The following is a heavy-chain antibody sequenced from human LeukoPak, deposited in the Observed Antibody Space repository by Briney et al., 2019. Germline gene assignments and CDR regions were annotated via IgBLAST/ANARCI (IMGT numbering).Heavy chain of an antibody. Sequence: SETLSLTCTVSGGSISSSSYYWGWIRQPPGKGLEWSGSIYYSGSTYYNPSLKSRVTISVDTSKNQFSLKLSSVTAADTAVYYCARAPISLPHCSSTSCYSPYFDYWGQGTLVTVSS. D-gene: IGHD2-2*01. CDR3: ARAPISLPHCSSTSCYSPYFDY. CDR2: IYYSGST. CDR1: GGSISSSSYY. J-gene: IGHJ4*02. V-gene: IGHV4-39*01.